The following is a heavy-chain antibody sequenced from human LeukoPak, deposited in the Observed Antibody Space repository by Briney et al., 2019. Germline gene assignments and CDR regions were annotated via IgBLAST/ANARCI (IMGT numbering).Heavy chain of an antibody. CDR1: GFTVSSNY. CDR2: IYSGGST. D-gene: IGHD6-19*01. V-gene: IGHV3-53*04. J-gene: IGHJ4*02. CDR3: ARVGTSIAVDGTRYDRPYYFDY. Sequence: GGSLRLSCAASGFTVSSNYMSWVRQAPGKGLEWVSVIYSGGSTYYTDYVKGRFTISKHNSKNTLYLKINSMRAEDTAVYYCARVGTSIAVDGTRYDRPYYFDYWGQGTLVTVSS.